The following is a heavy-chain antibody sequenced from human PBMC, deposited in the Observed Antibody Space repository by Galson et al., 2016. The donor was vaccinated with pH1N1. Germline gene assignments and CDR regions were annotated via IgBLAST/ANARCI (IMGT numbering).Heavy chain of an antibody. J-gene: IGHJ5*02. CDR2: IYWNDDK. Sequence: PALVKPTQTLTLTCTFSGFSLSTSGVGVGWIRQPPGKALEWLALIYWNDDKRYSPSLKSRLTITKDTSKNQVVLTMTNMDPVDTATYYCAHSLHGDHVGLFDPRGQGTLVTVSS. CDR1: GFSLSTSGVG. V-gene: IGHV2-5*01. CDR3: AHSLHGDHVGLFDP. D-gene: IGHD4-17*01.